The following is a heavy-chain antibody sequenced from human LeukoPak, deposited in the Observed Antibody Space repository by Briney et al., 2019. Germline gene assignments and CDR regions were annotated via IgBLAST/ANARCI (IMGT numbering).Heavy chain of an antibody. D-gene: IGHD3-10*01. V-gene: IGHV4-59*08. CDR3: ASSFGDYYYYYGMDV. J-gene: IGHJ6*02. CDR2: IYYSGST. CDR1: GGSISSYY. Sequence: PSETLSLTCTVSGGSISSYYWSWIQQPPGKGLEWIGYIYYSGSTNYNPSLKSRVTISVDTSKNQFSLKLSSVTAADTAVYYCASSFGDYYYYYGMDVWGQGTTVTVSS.